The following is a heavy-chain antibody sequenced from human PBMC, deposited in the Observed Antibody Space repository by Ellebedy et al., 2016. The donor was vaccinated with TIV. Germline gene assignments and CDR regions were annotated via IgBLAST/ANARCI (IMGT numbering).Heavy chain of an antibody. CDR1: GFTFSSYW. CDR3: ARDGGYSSGWKAFDY. J-gene: IGHJ4*02. Sequence: GGSLRLSCAASGFTFSSYWMSWVRQAPGKGLEWVANIKQDGSEKYYVDSVKGRFTISRDNSKNTLYLQMNSLRAEDTAVYYCARDGGYSSGWKAFDYWGQGTLVTVSS. V-gene: IGHV3-7*01. CDR2: IKQDGSEK. D-gene: IGHD6-19*01.